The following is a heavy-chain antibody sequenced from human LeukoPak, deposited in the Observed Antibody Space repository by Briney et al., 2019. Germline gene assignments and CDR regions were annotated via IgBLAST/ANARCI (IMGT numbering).Heavy chain of an antibody. CDR2: IKQDGSEK. V-gene: IGHV3-7*03. J-gene: IGHJ4*02. CDR3: SKKGQADDDGKPD. Sequence: GGSLRLSCAASGFTFSSYWMSWVRQAPGKGLEWVANIKQDGSEKYYVDSVKGRFTISRDNAKNSLYLQMNSLRAEDTAVYYCSKKGQADDDGKPDWGQGTLVTVSP. D-gene: IGHD1-1*01. CDR1: GFTFSSYW.